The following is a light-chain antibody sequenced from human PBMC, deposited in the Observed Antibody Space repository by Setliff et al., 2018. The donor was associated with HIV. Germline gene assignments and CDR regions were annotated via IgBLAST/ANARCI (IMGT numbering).Light chain of an antibody. V-gene: IGLV8-61*01. CDR2: STN. Sequence: QTVMTQEPSFSVSPGGTVTLTCGLSSGSVSTSYYPSWYQQTPGQAPRTLIYSTNTRSSGVPDRFFGSILGNKAALTITGAQADDESDYYCVLYMGSGISVFGGGTKVTVL. J-gene: IGLJ3*02. CDR3: VLYMGSGISV. CDR1: SGSVSTSYY.